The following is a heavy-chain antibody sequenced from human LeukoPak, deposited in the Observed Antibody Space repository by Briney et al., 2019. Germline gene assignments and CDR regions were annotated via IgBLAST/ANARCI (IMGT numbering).Heavy chain of an antibody. Sequence: PSETLSLTCTVSGGSISSSSYYWGWIRQPPGKGLEWIGSIYYSGSTYYNPSLKSRVTISVDTSKNQFSLKLSSVTAADTAVYYCARQIGFITMVRGVTAEYFQHWGQVTLVTVSS. CDR3: ARQIGFITMVRGVTAEYFQH. J-gene: IGHJ1*01. V-gene: IGHV4-39*01. CDR1: GGSISSSSYY. CDR2: IYYSGST. D-gene: IGHD3-10*01.